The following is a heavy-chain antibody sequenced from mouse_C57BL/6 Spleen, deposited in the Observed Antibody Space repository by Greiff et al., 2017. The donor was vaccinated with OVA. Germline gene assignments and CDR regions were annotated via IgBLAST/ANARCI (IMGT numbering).Heavy chain of an antibody. CDR2: INPSSGYT. D-gene: IGHD4-1*01. Sequence: QVQLKQSGAELAKPGASVKLSCKASGYTFTSYWMHWVKQRPGQGPEWIGYINPSSGYTKYNQKFKDKATLTADKSSSTAYMQLSSLTYEDSAVYYCARDKLGRYFDYWGQGTTLTVSS. V-gene: IGHV1-7*01. J-gene: IGHJ2*01. CDR3: ARDKLGRYFDY. CDR1: GYTFTSYW.